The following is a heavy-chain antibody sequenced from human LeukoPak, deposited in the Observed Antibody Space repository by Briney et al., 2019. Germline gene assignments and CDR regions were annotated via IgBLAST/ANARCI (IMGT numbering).Heavy chain of an antibody. CDR1: GFTFSSYA. V-gene: IGHV3-23*01. Sequence: GGSLRLSCAASGFTFSSYAMSWVRQAPGKGLEWVSAISGSGGSTYYADSVKGRFTISRDNSKNTLYLQMNSLRAEDTAVYYCAKTGPLEDGFTMIVVGYYYMDVWGKGTTVTVSS. J-gene: IGHJ6*03. CDR3: AKTGPLEDGFTMIVVGYYYMDV. D-gene: IGHD3-22*01. CDR2: ISGSGGST.